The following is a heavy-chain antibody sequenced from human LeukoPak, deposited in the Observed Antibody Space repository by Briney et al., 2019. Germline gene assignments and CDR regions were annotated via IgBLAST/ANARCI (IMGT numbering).Heavy chain of an antibody. V-gene: IGHV4-34*01. D-gene: IGHD3-16*01. Sequence: SETLSLTCAVYGGSFSGYYWSWIRQPPGKGLEWIGEINHSGSTNYNPSLKGRVTISVDTSKNQFSLKLSSVTAADTAVYYCASSYGLEYWGQGTLVTVSS. J-gene: IGHJ4*02. CDR2: INHSGST. CDR3: ASSYGLEY. CDR1: GGSFSGYY.